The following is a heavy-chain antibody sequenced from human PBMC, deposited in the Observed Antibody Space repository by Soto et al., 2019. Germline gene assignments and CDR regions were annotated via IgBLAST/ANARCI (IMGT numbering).Heavy chain of an antibody. Sequence: QVQLVESGGGVVPPGRSLRLHCAASGFAFSSYGMHWVLQSPGKGLEWVALIWYDGSNKYYADSVKGRFTISRDNSKNTLYLHMNSLRAEDTAVYFCARSPPGVAGRYYFDFWGQGTLVTDSS. CDR1: GFAFSSYG. CDR3: ARSPPGVAGRYYFDF. V-gene: IGHV3-33*01. CDR2: IWYDGSNK. D-gene: IGHD6-6*01. J-gene: IGHJ4*02.